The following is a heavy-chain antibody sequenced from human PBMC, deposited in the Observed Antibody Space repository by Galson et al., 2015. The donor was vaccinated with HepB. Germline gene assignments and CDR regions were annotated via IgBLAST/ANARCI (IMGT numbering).Heavy chain of an antibody. Sequence: SVKVSCKASGGTVSSYAINWVRQAPGQGLEWMGGIVPMVGIATYAQNFQGRVTVTADKATSTAYMELSSLRSEDTALYYCATGTGGPGDYYYYYYMDVWGNGTTVTVSS. D-gene: IGHD2-8*02. CDR1: GGTVSSYA. CDR3: ATGTGGPGDYYYYYYMDV. J-gene: IGHJ6*03. V-gene: IGHV1-69*10. CDR2: IVPMVGIA.